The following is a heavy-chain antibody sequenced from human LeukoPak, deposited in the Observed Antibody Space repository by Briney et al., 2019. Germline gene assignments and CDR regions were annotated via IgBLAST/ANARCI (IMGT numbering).Heavy chain of an antibody. J-gene: IGHJ4*02. D-gene: IGHD3-22*01. CDR1: GYTLTSYA. CDR2: INAGNGNT. V-gene: IGHV1-3*03. Sequence: ASVKVSCKASGYTLTSYAMHWVRQAPGQRLEWMGWINAGNGNTKYSQEFQGRVTITRDTSASTAYMELSSLRSEDMAVYYCARGPSKINSGYNLDYWGQGTLVTVSS. CDR3: ARGPSKINSGYNLDY.